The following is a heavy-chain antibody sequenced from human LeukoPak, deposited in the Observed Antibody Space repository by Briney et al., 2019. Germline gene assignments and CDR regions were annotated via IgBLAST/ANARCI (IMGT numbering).Heavy chain of an antibody. CDR2: ISSGSGHT. J-gene: IGHJ3*02. Sequence: LSLTCTVSGGSISSSSYYWGWIRQAPGKGLEWVSYISSGSGHTNYADSLKGRFTISRDNAQNSLFLQMNSLRAEDTAVYYCARGVAIDIWGQGTMVTVSS. V-gene: IGHV3-11*06. CDR1: GGSISSSSYY. CDR3: ARGVAIDI.